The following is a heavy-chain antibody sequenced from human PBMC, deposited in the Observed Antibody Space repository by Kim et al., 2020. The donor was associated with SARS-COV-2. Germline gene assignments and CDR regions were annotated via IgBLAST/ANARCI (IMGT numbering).Heavy chain of an antibody. D-gene: IGHD1-1*01. CDR3: AKDVSSSGTTKDDY. CDR2: ISGSGVDT. J-gene: IGHJ4*02. Sequence: GGSLRLSCAASGFTFSNYAMNWVRQAPGKGLEWVSVISGSGVDTYYADSVKGRFSISRDNSKNTLFLQMNSLRVEDTAVYYCAKDVSSSGTTKDDYWGQGTLVTVSS. CDR1: GFTFSNYA. V-gene: IGHV3-23*01.